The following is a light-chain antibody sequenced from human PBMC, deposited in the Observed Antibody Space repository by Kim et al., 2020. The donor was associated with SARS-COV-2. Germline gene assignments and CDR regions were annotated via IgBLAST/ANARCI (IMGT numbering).Light chain of an antibody. V-gene: IGLV1-51*01. CDR2: DNT. Sequence: GQKVSISCSGRGSNIGNNFVSWYQQFPGTAPKLLIYDNTKRPSGIPDRFSGSKSGTSATLGITGLQTGDEADFYCETWDDRLNAVVFGGGTQLTV. J-gene: IGLJ2*01. CDR1: GSNIGNNF. CDR3: ETWDDRLNAVV.